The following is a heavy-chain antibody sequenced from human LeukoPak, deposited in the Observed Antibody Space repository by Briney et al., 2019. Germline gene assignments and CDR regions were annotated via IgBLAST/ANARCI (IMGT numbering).Heavy chain of an antibody. V-gene: IGHV1-69*06. D-gene: IGHD5-24*01. CDR3: ARGSRDGYNRHYYYTDV. CDR1: GATFSSYA. Sequence: EASVKLSCKASGATFSSYAISWVRQAPGQGLEWMGVIIPIFGTANYAQKFQGRVTITADKSTSTAYMELSSLRSEDTAVYYCARGSRDGYNRHYYYTDVWGKGTAVTVSS. CDR2: IIPIFGTA. J-gene: IGHJ6*03.